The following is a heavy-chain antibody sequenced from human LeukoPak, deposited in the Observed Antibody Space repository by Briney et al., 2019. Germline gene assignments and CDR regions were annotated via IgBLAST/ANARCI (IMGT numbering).Heavy chain of an antibody. D-gene: IGHD1-7*01. Sequence: KPSETLSLTCTVSGGSISSGGYYWSWIRQHPGKGLEWIGYIYYSGSTYYNPSLKSRVTISVDTSENQFSLKLSSVTAADTAVYYCARDLLNWNYIGHAFDIWGQGTMVTVSS. CDR3: ARDLLNWNYIGHAFDI. CDR1: GGSISSGGYY. V-gene: IGHV4-31*03. CDR2: IYYSGST. J-gene: IGHJ3*02.